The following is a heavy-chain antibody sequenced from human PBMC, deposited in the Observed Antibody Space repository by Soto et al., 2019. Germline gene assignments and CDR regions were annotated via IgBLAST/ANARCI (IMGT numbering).Heavy chain of an antibody. D-gene: IGHD3-10*01. J-gene: IGHJ4*02. CDR2: IYYSGST. Sequence: SETLSLTCTVSGGSISSYYWSWIRQPPGKGLEWIGYIYYSGSTNYNPSLKSRVTISVDTSKNQFSLKLSSVTAADTAVYYCARSDYYGSGSCDCWGQGTLVTVSS. CDR3: ARSDYYGSGSCDC. V-gene: IGHV4-59*08. CDR1: GGSISSYY.